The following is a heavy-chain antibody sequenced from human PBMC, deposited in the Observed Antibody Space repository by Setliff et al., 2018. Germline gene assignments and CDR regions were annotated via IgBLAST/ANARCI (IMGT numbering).Heavy chain of an antibody. J-gene: IGHJ4*02. CDR2: INHSGST. V-gene: IGHV4-34*01. D-gene: IGHD3-10*01. CDR3: ARGFLRYDSGTYYTY. Sequence: LSLTCAVQGGPFSGYYWSWIRQPPGKGLESIGDINHSGSTNYNPSLKSRVTVSIDTSKNHFSLKLSSVTAADTAVYYCARGFLRYDSGTYYTYWGQGTLVTVSS. CDR1: GGPFSGYY.